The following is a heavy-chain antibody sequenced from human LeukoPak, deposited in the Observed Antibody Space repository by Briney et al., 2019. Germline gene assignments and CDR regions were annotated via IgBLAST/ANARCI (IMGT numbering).Heavy chain of an antibody. V-gene: IGHV4-39*01. CDR3: ARHEELWGSYFDY. CDR1: VGSISSSSYY. CDR2: IYYSGST. Sequence: PSETLSLTCAVSVGSISSSSYYWGWIRQPPGRGLEWIGSIYYSGSTYYNPSLKSRVTISVDTSKNQFSLKLSSVTAADTAVYYCARHEELWGSYFDYWGQGTLVTVSS. D-gene: IGHD3-16*01. J-gene: IGHJ4*02.